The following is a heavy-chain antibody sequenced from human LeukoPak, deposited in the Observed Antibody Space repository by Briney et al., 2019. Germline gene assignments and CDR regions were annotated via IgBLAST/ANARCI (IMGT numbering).Heavy chain of an antibody. CDR2: INTDGSST. J-gene: IGHJ4*02. CDR1: GFTFSSYW. CDR3: AREEYDN. V-gene: IGHV3-74*01. D-gene: IGHD2/OR15-2a*01. Sequence: PGGSLRLPCAASGFTFSSYWMHWVRQAPGKGLVWVSRINTDGSSTDYADSVKGRFTIYRDNAKNTLYLRLNRLRAEDTAVYYCAREEYDNWGQGTLVTVSS.